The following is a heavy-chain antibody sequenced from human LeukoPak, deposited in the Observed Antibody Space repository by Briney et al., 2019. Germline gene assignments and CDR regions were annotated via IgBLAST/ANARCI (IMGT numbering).Heavy chain of an antibody. CDR3: ARENFQY. CDR2: IKPDGSDE. V-gene: IGHV3-7*04. J-gene: IGHJ4*02. Sequence: PGGSLRLSCAASGFTFSSYWMNWARQAPGKGLEWVANIKPDGSDEYYVDSVKGRFTISRDNAENSLYLQMNSLRAEDTAVYYCARENFQYWAQGTLVTVSS. CDR1: GFTFSSYW.